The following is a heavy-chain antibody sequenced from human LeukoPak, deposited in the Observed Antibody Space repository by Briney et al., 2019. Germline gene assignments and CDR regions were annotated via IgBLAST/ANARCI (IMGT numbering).Heavy chain of an antibody. CDR1: GGSISSYY. Sequence: SETLSLTCTVSGGSISSYYWSWIRQPPGKGLEWIGYIYYSGSTNYNPSLKSRVTISVDTSKNQFSLKLSSVTAADTAVYYCARDYRDGDLHTVYYGMDVWGQGTTVTVSS. V-gene: IGHV4-59*01. CDR3: ARDYRDGDLHTVYYGMDV. D-gene: IGHD2-21*02. J-gene: IGHJ6*02. CDR2: IYYSGST.